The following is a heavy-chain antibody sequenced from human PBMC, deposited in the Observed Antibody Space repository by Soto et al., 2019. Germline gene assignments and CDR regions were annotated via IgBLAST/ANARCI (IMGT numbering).Heavy chain of an antibody. CDR1: GGSISSYY. D-gene: IGHD1-26*01. J-gene: IGHJ4*02. V-gene: IGHV4-59*01. Sequence: SETLSLTCTVSGGSISSYYWRWIRQPPGKGLEWIGYIYYSGSTNYTPSLKSRVTISVDTSKNQFSLKLSSVSAADTAVYYCARRYGGNFDYWGQGTLVTVSS. CDR3: ARRYGGNFDY. CDR2: IYYSGST.